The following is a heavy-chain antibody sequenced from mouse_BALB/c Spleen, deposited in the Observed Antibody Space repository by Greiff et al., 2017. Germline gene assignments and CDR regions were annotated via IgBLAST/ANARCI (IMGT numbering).Heavy chain of an antibody. J-gene: IGHJ1*01. D-gene: IGHD1-1*01. Sequence: DLVKPGASVKLSCKASGYTFTSYWINWIKQRPGQGLEWIGRIAPGSGSTYYNEMFKGKATLTVDTSSSTAYIQLSSLSSEDSAVYFCARSYYYSSSRYFDVWGAGTTVTVSS. V-gene: IGHV1S41*01. CDR3: ARSYYYSSSRYFDV. CDR2: IAPGSGST. CDR1: GYTFTSYW.